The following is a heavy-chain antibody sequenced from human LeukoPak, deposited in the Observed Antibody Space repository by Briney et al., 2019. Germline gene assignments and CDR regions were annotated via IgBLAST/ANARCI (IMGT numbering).Heavy chain of an antibody. CDR3: ARDAHYDSSGYYAY. CDR1: GYTFTGYY. V-gene: IGHV1-2*04. J-gene: IGHJ4*02. Sequence: ASVKVSCKASGYTFTGYYMHWVRQAPGQGLEWMGWINPNSGGTNYAQNFQGWVTMTRDTSISTAYMELNRLRSDDTAVYYCARDAHYDSSGYYAYWGQGTLVTVSS. D-gene: IGHD3-22*01. CDR2: INPNSGGT.